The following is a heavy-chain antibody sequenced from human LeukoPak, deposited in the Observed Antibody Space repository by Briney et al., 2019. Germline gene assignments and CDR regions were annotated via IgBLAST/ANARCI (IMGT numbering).Heavy chain of an antibody. J-gene: IGHJ4*02. D-gene: IGHD3-10*01. Sequence: GFLRLSCAASGFTFSSYGMHWVRQAPGKGLEWVAFIRYDGSNKYYADSVKGRFTISRDNSKNTLYLQMNSLRAEDTAVYYCAKDRFYYGSSTKGYWGQGTLVTVSS. CDR3: AKDRFYYGSSTKGY. V-gene: IGHV3-30*02. CDR2: IRYDGSNK. CDR1: GFTFSSYG.